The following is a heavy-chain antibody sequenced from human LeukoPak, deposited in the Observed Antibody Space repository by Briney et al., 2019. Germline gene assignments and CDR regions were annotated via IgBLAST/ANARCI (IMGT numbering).Heavy chain of an antibody. CDR2: IKSKTDGGTT. CDR3: TTDLFKDVAFLYGSGSWWAFDI. D-gene: IGHD3-10*01. V-gene: IGHV3-15*01. J-gene: IGHJ3*02. CDR1: GFTFSSYS. Sequence: GGSLRLSCAASGFTFSSYSMNWVRQAPGKGLEWVGRIKSKTDGGTTDYAAPVKGRFTISRDDSKNTLYLQMNSLKTEDTAVYYCTTDLFKDVAFLYGSGSWWAFDIWGQGTMVTVSS.